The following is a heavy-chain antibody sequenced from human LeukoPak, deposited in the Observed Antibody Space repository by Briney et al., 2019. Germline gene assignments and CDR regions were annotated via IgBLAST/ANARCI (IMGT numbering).Heavy chain of an antibody. Sequence: SETLSLTCTVSGGSISSYYWSWIRQPPGKGLEWIGYIYTSGSTNYNPSLKSRVTISVATSKNQSSLKLSSVTAADTDVYYCARLAYYYGSGSYYDYYYYYMDVWGKGTTVTVSS. J-gene: IGHJ6*03. CDR2: IYTSGST. CDR3: ARLAYYYGSGSYYDYYYYYMDV. CDR1: GGSISSYY. V-gene: IGHV4-4*09. D-gene: IGHD3-10*01.